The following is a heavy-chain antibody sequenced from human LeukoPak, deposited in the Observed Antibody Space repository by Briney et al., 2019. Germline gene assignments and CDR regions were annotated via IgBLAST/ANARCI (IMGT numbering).Heavy chain of an antibody. CDR1: GFTFSSYA. D-gene: IGHD1-14*01. CDR2: ISYDGSNK. Sequence: GGSLRLSCAASGFTFSSYAMHWVRQAPGKGLEWVAVISYDGSNKYYADSVKGRFTISRDNSKNTLYQQMNSLRAEDTAVYYCARDPGRMPPVPDIIDWGQGTLVTVSS. CDR3: ARDPGRMPPVPDIID. J-gene: IGHJ4*02. V-gene: IGHV3-30-3*01.